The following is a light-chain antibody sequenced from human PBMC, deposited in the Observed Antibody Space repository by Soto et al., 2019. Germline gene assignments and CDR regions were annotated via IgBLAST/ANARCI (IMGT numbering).Light chain of an antibody. CDR2: STS. V-gene: IGLV7-43*01. CDR3: LLYFGGAQLV. CDR1: TGAVTSAYY. J-gene: IGLJ2*01. Sequence: QAVVTQEPSLTVSPGGTVTLTCTSSTGAVTSAYYPNWFQQKPGQAPRPLIYSTSNKHSWTPARFSGSLFGGKAALTLSGMQPEDEADYYCLLYFGGAQLVLGGGTKLTVL.